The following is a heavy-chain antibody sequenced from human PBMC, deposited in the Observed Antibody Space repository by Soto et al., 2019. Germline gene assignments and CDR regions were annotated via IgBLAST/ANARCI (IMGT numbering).Heavy chain of an antibody. CDR3: ASWGPSVRAFDI. CDR2: IYHSGST. CDR1: SGSISSSNW. V-gene: IGHV4-4*02. D-gene: IGHD3-16*01. Sequence: PSETLSLTCAVSSGSISSSNWWSWVRQPPGKGLEWIGEIYHSGSTNYNPSLKSRVTISVDKSKNQFSLKLSSVTAADTAVYYCASWGPSVRAFDIWGQGTMVTVSS. J-gene: IGHJ3*02.